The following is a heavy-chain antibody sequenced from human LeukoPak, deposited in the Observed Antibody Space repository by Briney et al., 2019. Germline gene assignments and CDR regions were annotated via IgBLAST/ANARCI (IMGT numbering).Heavy chain of an antibody. CDR3: ARLVAAAGFDY. Sequence: GGSLRLSCAASGFTFSSYWMHWVRQAPGKGLVWVSRINTDGSTTSYADSVKGRFTISKDNAKNTLYLQMNSLRAEDTAVYYCARLVAAAGFDYWGQGTLVTVSS. J-gene: IGHJ4*02. V-gene: IGHV3-74*01. CDR2: INTDGSTT. D-gene: IGHD6-13*01. CDR1: GFTFSSYW.